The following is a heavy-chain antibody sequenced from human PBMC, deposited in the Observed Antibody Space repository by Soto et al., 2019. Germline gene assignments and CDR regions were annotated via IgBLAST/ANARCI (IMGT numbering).Heavy chain of an antibody. Sequence: QVQLVQSGAEVKKPGASVKVSCKASGYTFTSYAISWVRQAPGQGLEWMGWISAYKGNTNYPQKLQGRVTMTTDTSPSTACMELRSLRSDDTAVYFCAREAPPEDYWGQGTLVTVSS. J-gene: IGHJ4*02. V-gene: IGHV1-18*01. CDR1: GYTFTSYA. CDR3: AREAPPEDY. CDR2: ISAYKGNT.